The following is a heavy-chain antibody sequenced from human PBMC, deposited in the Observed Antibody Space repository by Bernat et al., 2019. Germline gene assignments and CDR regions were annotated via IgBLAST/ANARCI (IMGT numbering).Heavy chain of an antibody. CDR2: ISYDGSTK. D-gene: IGHD6-13*01. J-gene: IGHJ4*02. CDR1: GFTLSSHG. CDR3: TKEGGAAGSSYQAYFDY. V-gene: IGHV3-30*18. Sequence: QVQLVESGGGVVQPGRSLRLSCAASGFTLSSHGMHWVRQAPGKGLEWVAVISYDGSTKYYGDSVKGRFTISRDNSKNTLYLQMNSLRAEDPAVYYCTKEGGAAGSSYQAYFDYWGQGTLVTVSS.